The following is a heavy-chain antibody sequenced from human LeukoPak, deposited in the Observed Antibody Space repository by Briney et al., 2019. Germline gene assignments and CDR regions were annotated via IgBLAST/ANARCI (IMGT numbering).Heavy chain of an antibody. V-gene: IGHV5-51*01. J-gene: IGHJ4*02. CDR2: IYPGNSDT. CDR1: GDRLTNNW. D-gene: IGHD6-13*01. CDR3: ARFALTSSLDY. Sequence: GESLKISCKISGDRLTNNWIGWVRQVPGKGLEWMGLIYPGNSDTRYSPLFQGQVTLSVDRSISAAYLHWSGLKASDTAIYYCARFALTSSLDYWGQGTLVTVSS.